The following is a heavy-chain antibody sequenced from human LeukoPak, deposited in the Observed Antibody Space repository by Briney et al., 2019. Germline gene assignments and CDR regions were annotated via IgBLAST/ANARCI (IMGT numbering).Heavy chain of an antibody. CDR1: GYTFTSYD. V-gene: IGHV1-8*01. Sequence: PGASVKVSCKASGYTFTSYDINWVRQATGQGLEWMGWMNPDSGNTGYAQKFQGRVTMTRNTSISTAYMELSSLRSEDTAVYYCARVNDFWSGYPHYWGQGTLVTVSS. D-gene: IGHD3-3*01. CDR3: ARVNDFWSGYPHY. CDR2: MNPDSGNT. J-gene: IGHJ4*02.